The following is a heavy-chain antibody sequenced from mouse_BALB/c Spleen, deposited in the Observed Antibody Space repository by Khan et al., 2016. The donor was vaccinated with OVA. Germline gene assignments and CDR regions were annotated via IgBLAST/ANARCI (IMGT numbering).Heavy chain of an antibody. CDR1: GYTFTNYW. CDR3: AKGNSYVDFAVDF. J-gene: IGHJ4*01. CDR2: IYPGGGYT. Sequence: QVQLKQSGAELVRPGTSVKMSCKTAGYTFTNYWIGWVKQRPGHGLEWIGDIYPGGGYTNYNEKFKGKATLTADTSSSTAYMHLSSLTSEDSAIYYWAKGNSYVDFAVDFWGQGTSVTVSS. V-gene: IGHV1-63*02. D-gene: IGHD2-12*01.